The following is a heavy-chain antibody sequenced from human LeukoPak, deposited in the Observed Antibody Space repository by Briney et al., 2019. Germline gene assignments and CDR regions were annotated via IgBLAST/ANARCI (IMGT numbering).Heavy chain of an antibody. CDR2: ISYDGSNK. J-gene: IGHJ6*02. Sequence: GRSLRLSCAASGFTFSSYAMHWVRQAPGKGLEWVAVISYDGSNKYYADSVKGRFTISRDNSKNTLYPQMNSLRAEDTAVYYCARGETVTNYYYYGMDVWGQGTTVTVSS. D-gene: IGHD4-11*01. V-gene: IGHV3-30-3*01. CDR1: GFTFSSYA. CDR3: ARGETVTNYYYYGMDV.